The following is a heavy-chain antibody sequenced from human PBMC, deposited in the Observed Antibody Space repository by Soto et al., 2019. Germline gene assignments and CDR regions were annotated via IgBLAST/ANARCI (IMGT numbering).Heavy chain of an antibody. J-gene: IGHJ4*02. Sequence: QITLKESGPTLVKPTQTLTLTCSFSGFSLSTTGVGVGWIRQPPGKALEWLGFAYWDDDNRYSPSLKNRLTITKDTSGNQVVLTMTNMDPVDTATYFCAHRRGGYNWDDAHFDYWGQGTLVTVSS. D-gene: IGHD1-20*01. V-gene: IGHV2-5*02. CDR2: AYWDDDN. CDR1: GFSLSTTGVG. CDR3: AHRRGGYNWDDAHFDY.